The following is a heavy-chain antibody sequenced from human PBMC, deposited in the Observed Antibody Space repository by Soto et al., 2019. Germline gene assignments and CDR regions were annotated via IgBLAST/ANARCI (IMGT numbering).Heavy chain of an antibody. J-gene: IGHJ4*02. V-gene: IGHV1-8*01. CDR1: GYTFTSYD. CDR2: MNPNSGNT. Sequence: QVQLVQSWAEVKKPGASVKVSCKASGYTFTSYDINWVRQATGQGLEWMGWMNPNSGNTGYAQKFQGRVTMTRNTSISTAYMELSSLRSEDTAVYYCAAQDRYSSGWYQDYWGQGPLVTVSS. D-gene: IGHD6-19*01. CDR3: AAQDRYSSGWYQDY.